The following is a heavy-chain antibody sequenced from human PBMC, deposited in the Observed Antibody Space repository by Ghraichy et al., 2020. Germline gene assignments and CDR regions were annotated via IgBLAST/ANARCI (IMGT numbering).Heavy chain of an antibody. V-gene: IGHV3-23*01. CDR3: ANGPQIYSSSWY. J-gene: IGHJ4*02. D-gene: IGHD6-13*01. CDR1: GFTFSSYA. Sequence: GGSLILSCAASGFTFSSYAMSWVRQAPGKGLEWVSAISGSGGSTYYADSVKGRFTISRDNSKNTLYLQMNSLRAEDTAVYYCANGPQIYSSSWYWGQGTLVTVSS. CDR2: ISGSGGST.